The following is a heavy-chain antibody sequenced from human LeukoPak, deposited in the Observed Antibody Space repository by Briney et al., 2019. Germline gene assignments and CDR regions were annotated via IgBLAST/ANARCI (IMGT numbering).Heavy chain of an antibody. CDR3: AKDQRYYDFWSGYQYYFDY. J-gene: IGHJ4*02. D-gene: IGHD3-3*01. Sequence: GGSLRLSCAASGFTFSSYGMHWVRQAPGKGLEWVAVIWYDGSNKYYADSVKGRFTISRDNSKNTLYLQMNSLRAEDTAVYYCAKDQRYYDFWSGYQYYFDYWGQGTLVTVSS. V-gene: IGHV3-33*06. CDR2: IWYDGSNK. CDR1: GFTFSSYG.